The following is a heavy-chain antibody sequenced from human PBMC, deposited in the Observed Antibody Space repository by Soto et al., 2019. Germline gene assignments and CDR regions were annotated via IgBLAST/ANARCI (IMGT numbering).Heavy chain of an antibody. J-gene: IGHJ6*03. V-gene: IGHV3-13*01. CDR2: IGTAGDT. Sequence: GGSLRLSCAASGFTFSSYDMHWVRQATGKGLEWVSAIGTAGDTYYPGSVKGRFTISRENAKNSLYLQMNSLRAGDTAVYYCARGRAVAGTITFSDYMDVWGKGTTVTVSS. CDR3: ARGRAVAGTITFSDYMDV. D-gene: IGHD6-19*01. CDR1: GFTFSSYD.